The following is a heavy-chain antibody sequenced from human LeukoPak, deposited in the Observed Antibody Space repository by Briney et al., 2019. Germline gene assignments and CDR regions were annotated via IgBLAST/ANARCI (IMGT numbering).Heavy chain of an antibody. J-gene: IGHJ2*01. CDR1: GGSFFRSGYY. CDR3: AEGVAVAGGYWYFDF. V-gene: IGHV4-39*01. Sequence: PSETLSLTCTVSGGSFFRSGYYWGWIRQPPGKGLEWIGTIYYSGSSYYNPSLKSRVTISVDTSKKQFSLKLSSVTAADTAVYYCAEGVAVAGGYWYFDFWGRGTLVTVSS. CDR2: IYYSGSS. D-gene: IGHD6-19*01.